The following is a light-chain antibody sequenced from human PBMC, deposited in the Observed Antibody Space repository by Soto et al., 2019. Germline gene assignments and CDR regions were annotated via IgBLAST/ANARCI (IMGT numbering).Light chain of an antibody. CDR1: QSVISSY. Sequence: EIVLTQSPGTLSLSPGERATLSCRASQSVISSYLAWYQQEPGQAPRLLIYGASSRATCIPDRFSGSGSGTDFTLTISRLEPEDFAVYYCQQYGSSPITFGQGTRLEIK. J-gene: IGKJ5*01. CDR2: GAS. V-gene: IGKV3-20*01. CDR3: QQYGSSPIT.